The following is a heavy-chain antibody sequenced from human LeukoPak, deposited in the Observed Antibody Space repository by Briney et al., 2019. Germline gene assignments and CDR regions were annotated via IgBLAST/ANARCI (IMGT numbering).Heavy chain of an antibody. CDR3: ARVIAVAGTEDAFDI. CDR1: NFIVSSNY. Sequence: GGSLRLSCAASNFIVSSNYMSWVRQAPGKGLEWVSVIYIDGSTYYGDSVKGRFTISRDNSKNTLYLQMNSLRAEDTAVYYCARVIAVAGTEDAFDIWGQGTMVTVSS. CDR2: IYIDGST. D-gene: IGHD6-19*01. V-gene: IGHV3-53*01. J-gene: IGHJ3*02.